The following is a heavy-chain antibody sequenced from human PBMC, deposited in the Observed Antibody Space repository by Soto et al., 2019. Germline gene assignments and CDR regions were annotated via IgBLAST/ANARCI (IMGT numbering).Heavy chain of an antibody. Sequence: PGESLKISCKGSGYSFTSYWIGWVRQMPGKGLEWMGIIYPGDSDTRYSPSFQGQVTISADKSISTAYLQWSSLKASDTAMYYCARRGIAARPSSWFDPSDQGTLVTVSS. J-gene: IGHJ5*02. D-gene: IGHD6-6*01. CDR2: IYPGDSDT. CDR1: GYSFTSYW. CDR3: ARRGIAARPSSWFDP. V-gene: IGHV5-51*01.